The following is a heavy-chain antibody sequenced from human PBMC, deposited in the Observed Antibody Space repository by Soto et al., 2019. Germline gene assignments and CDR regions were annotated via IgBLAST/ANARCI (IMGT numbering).Heavy chain of an antibody. CDR3: AHRSPSGYESY. Sequence: SDPTLMNPTQTLTLACPFPGFPLRPSEMGVGCIPHPPGKALEWLALVYWNDEKHHSPSLENRLTITKDTSKNQVVLTVRNMDPVDTATYYCAHRSPSGYESYWGKGTLVTVSS. J-gene: IGHJ4*02. V-gene: IGHV2-5*01. CDR2: VYWNDEK. D-gene: IGHD5-12*01. CDR1: GFPLRPSEMG.